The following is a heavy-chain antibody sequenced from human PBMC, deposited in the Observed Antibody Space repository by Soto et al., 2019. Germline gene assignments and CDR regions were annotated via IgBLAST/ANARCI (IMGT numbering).Heavy chain of an antibody. CDR1: GYTFTSYG. Sequence: QVQLVQSGAEVKKPGASVKVSCKASGYTFTSYGISWVRQAPGQGLEWMGWISAYNGNTNYAQKLQGRVTMTTDTSTSTAYMELRSRRSDDTAVYYCAREGYCSSTSCPGAAFDIWGQGTMVTVSS. D-gene: IGHD2-2*01. CDR3: AREGYCSSTSCPGAAFDI. V-gene: IGHV1-18*01. J-gene: IGHJ3*02. CDR2: ISAYNGNT.